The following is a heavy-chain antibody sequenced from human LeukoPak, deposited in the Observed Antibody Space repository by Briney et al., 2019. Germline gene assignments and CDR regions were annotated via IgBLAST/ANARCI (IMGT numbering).Heavy chain of an antibody. CDR3: ALHDNNGPRPFDI. CDR1: GGSISSDPYY. D-gene: IGHD3-22*01. CDR2: IYPTGST. J-gene: IGHJ3*02. V-gene: IGHV4-61*02. Sequence: SSQTLSLTCTVSGGSISSDPYYCNWIRQPAGKGLEWIGRIYPTGSTNSNPSLRSRLTLSLDTPQNQFSLKLSSVTAADTAVYYCALHDNNGPRPFDIWGQGTMVTVSS.